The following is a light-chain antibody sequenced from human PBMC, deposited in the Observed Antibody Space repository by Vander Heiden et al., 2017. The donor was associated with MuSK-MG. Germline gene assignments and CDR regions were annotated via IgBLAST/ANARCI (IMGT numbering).Light chain of an antibody. CDR3: LVSYSGAWV. CDR1: TGAVTSGHY. J-gene: IGLJ3*02. Sequence: QAVVTQEPSLTVSPGGTVTLSCGSSTGAVTSGHYPCWIQQKPGQAPRTLIYDASTKHSWTPARFSGSLLGGKAALTLSGAQPEDEAEYYCLVSYSGAWVFGGVTKLTVL. V-gene: IGLV7-46*01. CDR2: DAS.